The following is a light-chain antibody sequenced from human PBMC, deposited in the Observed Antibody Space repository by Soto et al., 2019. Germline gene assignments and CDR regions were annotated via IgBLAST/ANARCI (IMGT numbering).Light chain of an antibody. CDR1: QSVLYSSNNKNY. CDR3: QQYYSTPTWT. V-gene: IGKV4-1*01. Sequence: DIVMTQSPDSLAVSLGERATINCKSGQSVLYSSNNKNYLAWYQQKPGQPPKLLIYWASTRESGVPDRFSGSGSGTDFNLTISSLQAEDVAVYYCQQYYSTPTWTFGQGTKVEIK. CDR2: WAS. J-gene: IGKJ1*01.